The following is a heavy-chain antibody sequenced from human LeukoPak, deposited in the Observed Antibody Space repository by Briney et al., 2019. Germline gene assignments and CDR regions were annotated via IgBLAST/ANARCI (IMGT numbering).Heavy chain of an antibody. CDR1: GFPFSDYA. CDR3: ARIPKTTYFDY. Sequence: GGSLILSCAASGFPFSDYAMSWVRQAPGKGLEWVSVIYSGGSTDYADSVKGRFTISRDNSENTLHLQMNSRRAEDTAVYYCARIPKTTYFDYWGQGTLVTVSS. D-gene: IGHD4-17*01. J-gene: IGHJ4*02. CDR2: IYSGGST. V-gene: IGHV3-53*01.